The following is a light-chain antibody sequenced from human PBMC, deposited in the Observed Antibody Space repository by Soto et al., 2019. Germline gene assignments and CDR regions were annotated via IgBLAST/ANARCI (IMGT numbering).Light chain of an antibody. Sequence: DIQMTQSPSTLSASVGDRVTITCRASQSINNYLAWYQQKPGKAPKLLIYKASTLESGVPSRFSGSRSCTEFTLIISTLQPDDFATYYCQHYDSFPRTFGQGPKVQIK. CDR1: QSINNY. CDR2: KAS. V-gene: IGKV1-5*03. J-gene: IGKJ1*01. CDR3: QHYDSFPRT.